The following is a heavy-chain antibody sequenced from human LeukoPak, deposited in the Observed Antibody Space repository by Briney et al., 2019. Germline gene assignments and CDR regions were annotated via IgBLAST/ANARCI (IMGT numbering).Heavy chain of an antibody. CDR3: GRGGIPDY. J-gene: IGHJ4*02. D-gene: IGHD2-21*01. CDR1: GGSISRGSYF. V-gene: IGHV4-61*02. CDR2: VYTSETP. Sequence: PSGTLSLTCTVSGGSISRGSYFWSWIRQPAGKGLEWIGRVYTSETPKYNPSLKSRVTISVAPSRNHFPLKLTSVTAADTHVYYCGRGGIPDYWGQGILITVSS.